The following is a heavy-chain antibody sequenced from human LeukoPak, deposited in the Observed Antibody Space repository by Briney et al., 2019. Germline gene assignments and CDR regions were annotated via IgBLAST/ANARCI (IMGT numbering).Heavy chain of an antibody. CDR1: GFTFSSHW. D-gene: IGHD3-10*01. J-gene: IGHJ4*02. CDR3: AREWSGFGELPDY. Sequence: PGGSLRLSCAASGFTFSSHWMHWVRQAPGKGLVWVSRINSDGSSTSYADSVKGRFTISRDNAKNTLYLQMNSLRVEDTAVYNCAREWSGFGELPDYWGQGTLVTVSS. V-gene: IGHV3-74*01. CDR2: INSDGSST.